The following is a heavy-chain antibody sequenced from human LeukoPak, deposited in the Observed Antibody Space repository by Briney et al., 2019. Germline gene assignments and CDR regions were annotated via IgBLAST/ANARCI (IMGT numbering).Heavy chain of an antibody. D-gene: IGHD3-9*01. CDR3: ARGGNYYDILTGYKMGGYYYYYYGMDV. V-gene: IGHV1-69*01. Sequence: GASVKVSCKASGGTFSSYAISWVRQAPGQGLEWMGGIIPIFSTANYAQKFQGRVTITADESTSTAYMELSSLRSEDTAVYYCARGGNYYDILTGYKMGGYYYYYYGMDVWGQGTTVTVSS. CDR2: IIPIFSTA. CDR1: GGTFSSYA. J-gene: IGHJ6*02.